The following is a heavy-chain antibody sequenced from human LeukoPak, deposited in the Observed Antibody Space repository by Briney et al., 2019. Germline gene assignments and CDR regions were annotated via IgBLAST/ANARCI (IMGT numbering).Heavy chain of an antibody. CDR1: GGSISSRSYY. V-gene: IGHV4-39*07. CDR2: IYYSGST. CDR3: ARGAGPYYYDRNSYKSV. Sequence: PSETLSLTCTVSGGSISSRSYYWGWIRQPPGKGLEWIGSIYYSGSTYSNPTLKSRVTISVDTSKNQFSLKLSSVTAADTAVYYCARGAGPYYYDRNSYKSVWGQGALVTVSS. J-gene: IGHJ4*02. D-gene: IGHD3-9*01.